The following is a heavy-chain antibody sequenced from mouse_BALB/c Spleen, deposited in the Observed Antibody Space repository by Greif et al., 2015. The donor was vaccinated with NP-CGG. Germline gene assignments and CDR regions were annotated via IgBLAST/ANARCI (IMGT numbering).Heavy chain of an antibody. J-gene: IGHJ4*01. V-gene: IGHV1-7*01. D-gene: IGHD2-14*01. CDR2: INPSTGYT. CDR1: GYTFTSYW. CDR3: ARSGRYDFLYAMDY. Sequence: VQRVESGAELAKPGASVKVSCKASGYTFTSYWMHWVKQRPGQGLEWIGYINPSTGYTEYNQKFKDKATLTADKSSSTAYMQLSSLTSEDSAVYYCARSGRYDFLYAMDYWGQGTSVTVSS.